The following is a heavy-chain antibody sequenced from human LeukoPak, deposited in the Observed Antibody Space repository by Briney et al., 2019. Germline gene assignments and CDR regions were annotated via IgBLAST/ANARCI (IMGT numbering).Heavy chain of an antibody. CDR1: GFTFSSYS. D-gene: IGHD3-16*01. CDR3: ARDLGPGQRGVKFDY. Sequence: PGGSLRLSCAASGFTFSSYSMNWVRQAPGKGLEWVSSISSSSSYIYYADSVKGRFTISRDNAKNSLYLQMNSLRAVDTAVYYCARDLGPGQRGVKFDYWGQGTLVTVSS. V-gene: IGHV3-21*01. CDR2: ISSSSSYI. J-gene: IGHJ4*02.